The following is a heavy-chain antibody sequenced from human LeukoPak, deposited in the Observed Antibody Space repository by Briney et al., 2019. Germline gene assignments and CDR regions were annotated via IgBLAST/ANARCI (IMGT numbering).Heavy chain of an antibody. J-gene: IGHJ5*02. CDR2: ISSSSSYI. CDR3: ARTLVPAAMSNNWFGP. D-gene: IGHD2-2*01. V-gene: IGHV3-21*01. Sequence: PGGSLRLSCAASGFSFSSYSMNWVRQAPGKGLEWVSSISSSSSYIYYADSVKGRFTISRDNAKNSLYLQMNSLRAEDTAVYYCARTLVPAAMSNNWFGPWGQGTLVTVSS. CDR1: GFSFSSYS.